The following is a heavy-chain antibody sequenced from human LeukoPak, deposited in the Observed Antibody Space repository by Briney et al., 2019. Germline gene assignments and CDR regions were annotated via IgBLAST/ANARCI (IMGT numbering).Heavy chain of an antibody. V-gene: IGHV4-34*01. J-gene: IGHJ4*02. CDR2: INHIGTT. CDR3: ARGDRPCSGDRCCLGVFDY. Sequence: SETLSLTCADYGGSPSDYFWRWIRHPPGRGLEYIGEINHIGTTNYSPSLKSRVTMSVDTSKNQFSLKLSSVTAADTAVYYCARGDRPCSGDRCCLGVFDYWSQETLVTVFS. CDR1: GGSPSDYF. D-gene: IGHD2-15*01.